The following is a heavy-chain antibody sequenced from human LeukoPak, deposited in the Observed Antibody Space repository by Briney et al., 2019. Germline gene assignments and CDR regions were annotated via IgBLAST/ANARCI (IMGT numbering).Heavy chain of an antibody. CDR1: QFSFSSSV. V-gene: IGHV3-7*01. J-gene: IGHJ4*02. D-gene: IGHD3-3*01. CDR3: ARDKRGLNDFWSGYYDYFDY. CDR2: IKQDGSEK. Sequence: PGGSLRLSCAASQFSFSSSVIYWVRQAPGKGLEWVANIKQDGSEKYYVDSVKGRFTISRDNAKNSLYLQMNSLRAEDTAVYYCARDKRGLNDFWSGYYDYFDYWGQGTLVTVSS.